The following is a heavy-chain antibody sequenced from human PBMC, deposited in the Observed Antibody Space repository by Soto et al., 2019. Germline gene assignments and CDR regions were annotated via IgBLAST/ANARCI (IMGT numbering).Heavy chain of an antibody. CDR2: ISGSGDTT. J-gene: IGHJ4*02. CDR3: ARALSLGGDY. CDR1: GFIFNDYA. D-gene: IGHD3-16*01. Sequence: EVQLLESGGTLAQPRESLRLSCAASGFIFNDYAMSWVRQAPGKGLEWVSGISGSGDTTNYAASVRGRFTISRDNSKGTLYLQMNTLRAEDTAVYHCARALSLGGDYWGRGTLVTVSS. V-gene: IGHV3-23*01.